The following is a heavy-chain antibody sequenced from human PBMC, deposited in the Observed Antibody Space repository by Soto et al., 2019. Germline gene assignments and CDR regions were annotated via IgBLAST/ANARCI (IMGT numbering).Heavy chain of an antibody. CDR1: GGTFSSYA. CDR3: ARDVVRAARYYYGMDV. Sequence: SVKVSCKASGGTFSSYAISWVRQAPGQGLEWMGGIIPIFGTANYAQKFQGRVTITADESTSTAYMELSSLRSEDTAVYYCARDVVRAARYYYGMDVWGQGTTVTVSS. V-gene: IGHV1-69*13. D-gene: IGHD6-6*01. CDR2: IIPIFGTA. J-gene: IGHJ6*02.